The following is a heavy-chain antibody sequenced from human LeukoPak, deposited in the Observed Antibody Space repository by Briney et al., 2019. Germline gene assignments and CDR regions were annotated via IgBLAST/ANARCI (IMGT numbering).Heavy chain of an antibody. CDR3: ARGPPRGIVVVPAAVGDY. D-gene: IGHD2-2*01. V-gene: IGHV4-34*01. CDR2: INHSGST. J-gene: IGHJ4*02. Sequence: SETLSLTCAVYGGSFSGYYWSWIRQPPGKGLVWIGEINHSGSTNYNPSLKSRVTISVDTSKNQFSLKLSSVTAADTAVYYCARGPPRGIVVVPAAVGDYWGQGTLVTVSS. CDR1: GGSFSGYY.